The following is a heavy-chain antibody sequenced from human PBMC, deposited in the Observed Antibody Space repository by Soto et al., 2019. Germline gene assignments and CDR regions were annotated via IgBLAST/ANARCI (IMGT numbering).Heavy chain of an antibody. D-gene: IGHD3-10*01. CDR3: ATRGEVLLWFGELFPRMDV. J-gene: IGHJ6*02. CDR1: GYTLTELS. V-gene: IGHV1-24*01. Sequence: GASVKVSCKVSGYTLTELSMHWVRQAPGKGLDWMGGFDPEDGETIYAQKFQGRVTMTEDTSTDTAYMELSSLRSEDTAVYYCATRGEVLLWFGELFPRMDVWGQGTTVTVSS. CDR2: FDPEDGET.